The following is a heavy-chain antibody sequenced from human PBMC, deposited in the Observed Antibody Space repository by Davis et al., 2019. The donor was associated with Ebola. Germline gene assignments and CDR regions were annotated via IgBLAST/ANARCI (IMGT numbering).Heavy chain of an antibody. Sequence: SETLSLTCAVYGGPFSGYYWSWIRQPPGKGLEWIGEINHSGSTNYNPSLKSRVTIPVDRSKNQFSLKLSSVTAADTAVYYCARVGQVVPAASYYGMDVWGQGTTVTVSS. CDR2: INHSGST. V-gene: IGHV4-34*01. CDR1: GGPFSGYY. D-gene: IGHD2-2*01. CDR3: ARVGQVVPAASYYGMDV. J-gene: IGHJ6*02.